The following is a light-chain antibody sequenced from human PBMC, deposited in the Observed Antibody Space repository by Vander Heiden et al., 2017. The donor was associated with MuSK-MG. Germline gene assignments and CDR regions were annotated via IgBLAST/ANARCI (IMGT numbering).Light chain of an antibody. CDR1: QSISGW. V-gene: IGKV1-5*03. CDR2: KAS. CDR3: QQYSSSWT. J-gene: IGKJ1*01. Sequence: DIQMTPSPSPLSASGGDRVIITCRALQSISGWLAWYQQKPGTAPKLLIYKASIVENGVPSRFSGSGSGTEFTLTISSLQPDDFATYYCQQYSSSWTFGQGTKVDVK.